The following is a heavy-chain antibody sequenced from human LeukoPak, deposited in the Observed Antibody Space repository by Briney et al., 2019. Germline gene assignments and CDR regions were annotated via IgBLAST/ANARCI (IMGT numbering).Heavy chain of an antibody. CDR2: INHNGAST. D-gene: IGHD2-21*02. V-gene: IGHV3-23*01. CDR1: GFTFTTFA. J-gene: IGHJ4*02. Sequence: GGSLRLSCAASGFTFTTFAMSWVRHTPGKGLQWVSAINHNGASTHYADSVRGRFTISRDNSRNTLYLQLNSLRVEDTAVYYCVKRAYCGGDCYPDYWGQGTLVTVSS. CDR3: VKRAYCGGDCYPDY.